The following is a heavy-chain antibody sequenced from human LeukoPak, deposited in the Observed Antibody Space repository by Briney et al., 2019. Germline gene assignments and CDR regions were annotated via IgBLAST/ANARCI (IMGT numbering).Heavy chain of an antibody. CDR2: IDPSDSYT. Sequence: GESLRISCKGSGYSFTSYWISWVRQMPGTGLEWMGRIDPSDSYTNYSPSFQGHVTISADKSISTAYLQWSSLKASDTAMYYCARRSMWGIAVAGFDYWGQGTLVTVSS. V-gene: IGHV5-10-1*01. CDR1: GYSFTSYW. CDR3: ARRSMWGIAVAGFDY. J-gene: IGHJ4*02. D-gene: IGHD6-19*01.